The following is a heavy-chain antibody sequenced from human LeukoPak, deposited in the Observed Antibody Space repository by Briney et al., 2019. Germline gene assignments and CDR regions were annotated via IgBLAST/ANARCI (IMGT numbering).Heavy chain of an antibody. Sequence: GGSLRLSCAASGFTFSSYGMHWVGQAPGKGLEWVAVISYDGSNKYYADSVKGRFTISRDNSKNTLYLQMNSLRAEDTAVYYCAKGIVDPYYYYYYGMDVWAKGPRSPSP. CDR3: AKGIVDPYYYYYYGMDV. J-gene: IGHJ6*02. CDR1: GFTFSSYG. D-gene: IGHD1-26*01. CDR2: ISYDGSNK. V-gene: IGHV3-30*18.